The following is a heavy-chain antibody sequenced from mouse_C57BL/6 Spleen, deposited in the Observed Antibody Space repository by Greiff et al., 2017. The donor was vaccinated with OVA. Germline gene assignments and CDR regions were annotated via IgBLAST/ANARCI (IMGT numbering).Heavy chain of an antibody. V-gene: IGHV14-4*01. D-gene: IGHD2-5*01. CDR1: GFNIKDDY. CDR2: IDPENGDT. CDR3: TPYSNYRVYAMDY. Sequence: VQLQQSGAELVRPGASVKLSCTASGFNIKDDYMHWVKHRPEQGLEWIGWIDPENGDTAYASKFQGKATITADTSSNTAYLQLSSLTSEDTAVYYCTPYSNYRVYAMDYWGQGTSVTVSS. J-gene: IGHJ4*01.